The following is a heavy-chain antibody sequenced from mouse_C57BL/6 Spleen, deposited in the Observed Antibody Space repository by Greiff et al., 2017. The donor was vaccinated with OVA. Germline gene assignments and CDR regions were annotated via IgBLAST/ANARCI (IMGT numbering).Heavy chain of an antibody. CDR1: GFTFSNYW. Sequence: EVKLEESGGGLVQPGGSMKLSCVASGFTFSNYWMNWVRQSPEKGLEWVAQIRLKSDNYATHYAESVKGRFTISRDDSKSSVYLQMNNLRAEDTRIYYCTGPPLYYDYDVEDYYAMDYWGQGTSVTVSS. D-gene: IGHD2-4*01. CDR2: IRLKSDNYAT. J-gene: IGHJ4*01. CDR3: TGPPLYYDYDVEDYYAMDY. V-gene: IGHV6-3*01.